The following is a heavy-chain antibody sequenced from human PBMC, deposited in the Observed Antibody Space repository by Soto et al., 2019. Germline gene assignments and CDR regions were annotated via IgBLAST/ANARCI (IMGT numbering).Heavy chain of an antibody. CDR3: ARQHFRSSGWYGLHWFDP. CDR2: IYPGDSDT. D-gene: IGHD6-19*01. CDR1: GYSFTSYW. V-gene: IGHV5-51*01. J-gene: IGHJ5*02. Sequence: GESLKISCKGSGYSFTSYWIGWVRQMPGKGLEWMGIIYPGDSDTRYSPSFQGQVTISADKSISTAYLQWSSLKASDTAMYYCARQHFRSSGWYGLHWFDPWGQGTLVTVSS.